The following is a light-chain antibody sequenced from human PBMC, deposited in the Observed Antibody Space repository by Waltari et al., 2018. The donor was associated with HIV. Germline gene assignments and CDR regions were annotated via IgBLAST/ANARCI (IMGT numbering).Light chain of an antibody. J-gene: IGLJ3*02. Sequence: QSLLTQPPSASGTPGQRVTISCSGSSSNIGSNYVYWYHQLPGTAPKLLIYRNNQRPSGVPDRFSGSKSGTSASLAISGLRSEDEADYYCATWDDSLSGLWVFGGGTKLTVL. CDR1: SSNIGSNY. CDR3: ATWDDSLSGLWV. CDR2: RNN. V-gene: IGLV1-47*01.